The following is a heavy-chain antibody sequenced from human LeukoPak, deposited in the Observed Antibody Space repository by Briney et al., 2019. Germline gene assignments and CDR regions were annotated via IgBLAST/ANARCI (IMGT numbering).Heavy chain of an antibody. D-gene: IGHD6-13*01. CDR2: INPSGGST. CDR1: GYTFTSYY. Sequence: ASVKVSCKASGYTFTSYYMHWVRQAPGQGLEWMGIINPSGGSTSYAQKFQGRVTMTEDTSTDTAYMELSSLRSEDTAVYYCATESKGIAAAGRHWFDPWGQGTLVTVSS. V-gene: IGHV1-46*01. CDR3: ATESKGIAAAGRHWFDP. J-gene: IGHJ5*02.